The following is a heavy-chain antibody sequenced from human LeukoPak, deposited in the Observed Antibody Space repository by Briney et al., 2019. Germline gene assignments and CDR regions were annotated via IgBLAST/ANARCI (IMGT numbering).Heavy chain of an antibody. CDR1: GFAFGSYA. Sequence: GGSLRLSCEASGFAFGSYAMYWVRQAPGKGLEWVAGIFGSGGSPHYTDSVKGRFTISRDNSKNTLYLQMNSLRAEDTAVYYCAKYARGLLTMIPHWGQGTLVTVSS. CDR2: IFGSGGSP. CDR3: AKYARGLLTMIPH. V-gene: IGHV3-23*01. D-gene: IGHD3-22*01. J-gene: IGHJ1*01.